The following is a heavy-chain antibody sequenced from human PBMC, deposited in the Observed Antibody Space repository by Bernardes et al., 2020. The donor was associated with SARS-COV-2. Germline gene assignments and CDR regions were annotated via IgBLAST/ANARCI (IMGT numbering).Heavy chain of an antibody. J-gene: IGHJ5*02. D-gene: IGHD2-15*01. Sequence: ASVKVSCKASGYTFTGYYIHWVRQAPGQGLEWMGWINPNSGDTNYAQKFQGRVTMTRDTSISTAYMELSGLKSDDTAVYYCARARLQYCSAGRCYSNWFDPWGQGTLVTVSS. CDR2: INPNSGDT. CDR3: ARARLQYCSAGRCYSNWFDP. V-gene: IGHV1-2*02. CDR1: GYTFTGYY.